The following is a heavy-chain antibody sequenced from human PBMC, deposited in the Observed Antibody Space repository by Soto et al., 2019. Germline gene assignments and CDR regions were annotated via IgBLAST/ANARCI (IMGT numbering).Heavy chain of an antibody. CDR2: IAYDGSNQ. CDR3: AREIAPWFGEFSETNWFDP. J-gene: IGHJ5*02. Sequence: QVHLVESGGGVVQPGRSLRLSCVASGFSFSSYAMHWVRQAPGKGLEWVAVIAYDGSNQYYADSVTGRFTISRDNSNDTLYLQMNSLRAEDTAVYYCAREIAPWFGEFSETNWFDPWGQGTLVSVSS. D-gene: IGHD3-10*01. V-gene: IGHV3-30-3*01. CDR1: GFSFSSYA.